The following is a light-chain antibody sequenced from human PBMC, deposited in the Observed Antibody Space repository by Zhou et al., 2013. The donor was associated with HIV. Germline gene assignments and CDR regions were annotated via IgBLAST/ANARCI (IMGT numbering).Light chain of an antibody. CDR3: QQYGNSPRT. V-gene: IGKV3-20*01. CDR1: HSVTSSY. CDR2: SAS. J-gene: IGKJ1*01. Sequence: EVVLTQSPGTLSLSLGERATLSCRASHSVTSSYLAWYQQKPGQAPRLLIYSASSRATGIPDRFSGSGSGTDFTLTISRLEPEDFAVYYCQQYGNSPRTFGQGTKVEIK.